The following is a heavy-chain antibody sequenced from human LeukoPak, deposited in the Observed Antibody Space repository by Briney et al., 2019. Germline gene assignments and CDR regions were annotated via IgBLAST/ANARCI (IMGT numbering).Heavy chain of an antibody. CDR3: ARVGVVVPAAMVGGSYYYYMDV. CDR1: GFTFSSYG. Sequence: LPGGSLRLSCAASGFTFSSYGMHWVRQAPGKGLEWVAVIWYDGSNKYYADSVKGRFTISRDNSKNTLYLQMNSLGAEDTAVYYCARVGVVVPAAMVGGSYYYYMDVWGKGTTVTVSS. J-gene: IGHJ6*03. V-gene: IGHV3-33*01. D-gene: IGHD2-2*01. CDR2: IWYDGSNK.